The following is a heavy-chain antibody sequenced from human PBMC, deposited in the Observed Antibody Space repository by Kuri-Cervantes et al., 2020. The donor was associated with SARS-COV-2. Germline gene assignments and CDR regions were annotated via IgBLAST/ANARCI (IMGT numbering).Heavy chain of an antibody. V-gene: IGHV3-23*01. CDR3: ARAGRAVAGTSDYYMDV. Sequence: GESLKISCAASGFTFSNAWMSWVRQAPGKGLEWVSGISGSAGNTYYADSVRGRFTISRDNSRSTLYLQMNCLRAEDTAVYYCARAGRAVAGTSDYYMDVWGTGTTVTVSS. J-gene: IGHJ6*03. CDR1: GFTFSNAW. CDR2: ISGSAGNT. D-gene: IGHD6-19*01.